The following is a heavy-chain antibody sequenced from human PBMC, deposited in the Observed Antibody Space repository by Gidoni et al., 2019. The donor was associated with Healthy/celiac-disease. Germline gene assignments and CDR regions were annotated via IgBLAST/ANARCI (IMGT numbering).Heavy chain of an antibody. D-gene: IGHD6-19*01. J-gene: IGHJ4*02. CDR3: ARDEGHGIAVAGLADY. Sequence: QVQLVESGGGVVQPGRSLRLSCAASGFTFSSYAMHWVRQAPGKGLEWVAVISDDGRNKYYADSVKGRFTISRDNSKNTLYLQMNSLRAEDTAVYYCARDEGHGIAVAGLADYWGQGTLVTVSS. CDR1: GFTFSSYA. CDR2: ISDDGRNK. V-gene: IGHV3-30-3*01.